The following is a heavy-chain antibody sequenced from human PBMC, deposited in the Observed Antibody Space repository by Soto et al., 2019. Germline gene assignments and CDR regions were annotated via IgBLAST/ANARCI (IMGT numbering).Heavy chain of an antibody. CDR3: ARDRTYYDILTGYLPWNVFDV. D-gene: IGHD3-9*01. CDR2: IWYDGSNK. CDR1: GFTFSSYG. V-gene: IGHV3-33*01. J-gene: IGHJ3*01. Sequence: QVQLVESGGGVVQPGGSLRLSCAASGFTFSSYGMHWVRQAPGKGLEWVAVIWYDGSNKYYADSVKGRFSISRDNSKNTLYLQLSSLRAEDTAVYYCARDRTYYDILTGYLPWNVFDVWGQGTMVTVSS.